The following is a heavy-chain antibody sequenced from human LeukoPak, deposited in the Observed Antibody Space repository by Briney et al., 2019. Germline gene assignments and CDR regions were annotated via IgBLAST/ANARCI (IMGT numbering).Heavy chain of an antibody. D-gene: IGHD4-17*01. CDR1: GFTVSSNY. CDR3: ARDKGYGEYGKTDY. CDR2: IYSGGST. V-gene: IGHV3-53*01. Sequence: PGGSLRLSCAASGFTVSSNYMSWVRQAPGKGLEWVSVIYSGGSTYYADSVKGRFTISRDNSKSTLYLQMNSLRAEDTAVYYCARDKGYGEYGKTDYWGQGTLVTVSS. J-gene: IGHJ4*02.